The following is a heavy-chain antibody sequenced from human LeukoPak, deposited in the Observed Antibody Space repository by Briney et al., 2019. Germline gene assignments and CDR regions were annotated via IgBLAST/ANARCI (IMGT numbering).Heavy chain of an antibody. Sequence: PGRSLRLSCVASGFTFSRYVMHWVRQAPGKGLEWVAFISYDGNNKYYADSVKGRFTISRDNSKNTLYLQMNSLRTEDTAVYYCATESMLDWPGFDYWGQGTLVTVSS. CDR2: ISYDGNNK. CDR3: ATESMLDWPGFDY. D-gene: IGHD3-9*01. CDR1: GFTFSRYV. V-gene: IGHV3-30*04. J-gene: IGHJ4*02.